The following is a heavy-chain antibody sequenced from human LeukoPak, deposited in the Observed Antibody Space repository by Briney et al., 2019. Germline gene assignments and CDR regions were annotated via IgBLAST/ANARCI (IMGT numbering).Heavy chain of an antibody. CDR3: ARGVRVGELSTWSYFDY. CDR1: GYTFTAYY. Sequence: ASVKVSCKASGYTFTAYYIHWVRRAPGQGRKGRGWINPNSGGTNYAQIFQGSVTLTRDTSISTDSMEMRRLRSDDPAVYYCARGVRVGELSTWSYFDYWGQGTIVTVSS. D-gene: IGHD3-16*02. CDR2: INPNSGGT. V-gene: IGHV1-2*02. J-gene: IGHJ4*02.